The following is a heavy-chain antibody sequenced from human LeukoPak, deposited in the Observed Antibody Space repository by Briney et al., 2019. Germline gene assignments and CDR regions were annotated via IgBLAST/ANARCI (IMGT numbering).Heavy chain of an antibody. V-gene: IGHV3-23*01. D-gene: IGHD6-13*01. Sequence: GGSLRLSCAASGFTFSSYAMSWVRQAPGKGLEWVSAISGSGGSTFYADSVKGRFTISRDNSKNTLYLQMNSLRAEDTAVYYCAKNHRVIAAAGRFDYWGQGTLVTVSS. CDR1: GFTFSSYA. J-gene: IGHJ4*02. CDR2: ISGSGGST. CDR3: AKNHRVIAAAGRFDY.